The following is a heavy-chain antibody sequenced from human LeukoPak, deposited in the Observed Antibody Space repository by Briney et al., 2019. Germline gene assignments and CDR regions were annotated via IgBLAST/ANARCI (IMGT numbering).Heavy chain of an antibody. J-gene: IGHJ4*02. CDR3: ARAPKDYYDSSGSSLDY. CDR2: INPSGGST. Sequence: ASVKVSCKASGYTFTSYYMHWVRRAPGQGLEWMGIINPSGGSTSYVQKFQGRVTMTRDTSTSTVYMELSSLRSEDTAVYYCARAPKDYYDSSGSSLDYWGQGTLVTVSS. CDR1: GYTFTSYY. V-gene: IGHV1-46*01. D-gene: IGHD3-22*01.